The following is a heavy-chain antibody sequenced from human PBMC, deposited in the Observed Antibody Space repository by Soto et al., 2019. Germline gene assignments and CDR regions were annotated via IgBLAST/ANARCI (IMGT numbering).Heavy chain of an antibody. CDR2: IIPIFGTA. CDR3: ARVPPWKDTAMAKRTWFDP. Sequence: QVQLVQSGAEVKKPGSSVKVSCKASGGTFSSYAISWVRQAPGQGLEWMGGIIPIFGTANYAQKFQGRITTTAEEASTTAYMELSSLRSEDTAVYYCARVPPWKDTAMAKRTWFDPWGQGTLVTVSS. V-gene: IGHV1-69*01. D-gene: IGHD5-18*01. J-gene: IGHJ5*02. CDR1: GGTFSSYA.